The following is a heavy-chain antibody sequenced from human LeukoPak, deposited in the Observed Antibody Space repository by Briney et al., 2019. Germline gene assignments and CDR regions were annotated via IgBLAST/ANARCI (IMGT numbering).Heavy chain of an antibody. CDR2: ISDTGNT. D-gene: IGHD3-10*01. V-gene: IGHV3-23*01. J-gene: IGHJ5*02. CDR3: AKDLLRDRWFGES. CDR1: GFTFSSYA. Sequence: GGSLRLSCAASGFTFSSYAMSWVRQAPGKGLEWVSAISDTGNTYHADSVKGRFTISRDNSRNTLYLDMNSLRTEDTAVYYCAKDLLRDRWFGESWGQGTLVTVSS.